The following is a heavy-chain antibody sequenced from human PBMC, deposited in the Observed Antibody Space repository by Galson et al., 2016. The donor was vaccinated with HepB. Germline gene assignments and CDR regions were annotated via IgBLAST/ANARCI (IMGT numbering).Heavy chain of an antibody. Sequence: FLRLSCAASGFIFSNYAVLWVRQAPGKGPEWVAVISEDGSSRHYIASVEGRFTVSRDNYKNTVYLQMNSLRAEDTALYYCASAVRGYSVDIWGQGTMVTVSS. V-gene: IGHV3-30*04. CDR2: ISEDGSSR. CDR1: GFIFSNYA. CDR3: ASAVRGYSVDI. D-gene: IGHD5-18*01. J-gene: IGHJ3*02.